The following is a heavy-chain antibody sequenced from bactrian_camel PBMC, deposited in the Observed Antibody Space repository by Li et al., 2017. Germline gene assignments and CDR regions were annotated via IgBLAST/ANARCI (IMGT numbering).Heavy chain of an antibody. J-gene: IGHJ7*01. Sequence: VQLVESGGGSVQAGGSLRLSCKVSGHSRGSNCVGWYRLPPGRAPAEREGIAAIRRSGGETWYASSVRGRFIISQDNAKNTVYLQMNDLKPEDSGTYYCAAKVVEGSCSTVTAIDLWGRGTQVTVS. D-gene: IGHD6*01. V-gene: IGHV3-3*01. CDR1: GHSRGSNC. CDR2: IRRSGGET.